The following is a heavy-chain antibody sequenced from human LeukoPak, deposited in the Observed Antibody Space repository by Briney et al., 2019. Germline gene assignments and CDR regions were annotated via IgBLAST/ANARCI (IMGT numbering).Heavy chain of an antibody. J-gene: IGHJ5*02. Sequence: SETLSLTCSVSGASISNSHWSGIRQPAGKGLEWIGRIYTSGSTNYNPSLKSRVTMSVDTSKNQFSLSLGSVTAADTAVYYCARDGANWFGPWGQGTLVTVSS. V-gene: IGHV4-4*07. D-gene: IGHD3-16*01. CDR3: ARDGANWFGP. CDR1: GASISNSH. CDR2: IYTSGST.